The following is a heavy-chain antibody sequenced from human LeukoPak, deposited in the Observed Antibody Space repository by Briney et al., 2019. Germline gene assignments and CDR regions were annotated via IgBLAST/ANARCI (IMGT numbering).Heavy chain of an antibody. J-gene: IGHJ5*02. V-gene: IGHV4-34*01. CDR1: GGSFSGYY. CDR2: INHSGST. Sequence: SETLSLTCAVYGGSFSGYYWSWIRQPPGKGLEWIGEINHSGSTKYNPSLKSRVTISVDTSKNQFSLKLSSVTAADTAVYYCARGGVSSSWCLSCRIWFDPWGQGTLVTVSS. D-gene: IGHD6-13*01. CDR3: ARGGVSSSWCLSCRIWFDP.